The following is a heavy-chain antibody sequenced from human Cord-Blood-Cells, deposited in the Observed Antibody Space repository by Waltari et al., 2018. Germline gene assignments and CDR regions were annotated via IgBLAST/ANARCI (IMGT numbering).Heavy chain of an antibody. Sequence: QVQLDASGGGVDQPEGSLSFSWAQSRFPSCCYRKPWVRPAPRKGLEWVAFIRYDRSNKYYADSVKGRFTISRDNSKNTLYLQMNRLRAEATAVYYCAKDMKKLGIVDYWGQGTLVTVSS. V-gene: IGHV3-30*02. D-gene: IGHD1-26*01. CDR2: IRYDRSNK. J-gene: IGHJ4*02. CDR3: AKDMKKLGIVDY. CDR1: RFPSCCYR.